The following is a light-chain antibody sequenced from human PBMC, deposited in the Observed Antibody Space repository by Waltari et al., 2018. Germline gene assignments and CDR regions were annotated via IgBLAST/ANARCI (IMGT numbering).Light chain of an antibody. V-gene: IGKV3-11*01. J-gene: IGKJ4*01. Sequence: EILLTQYQVTLSVTPGERATLSCKASQSVRSYLAWYQQKPGQAPRLLIYDASNRASGIPARFSGSGSGTDFTLTISNVEPEDFAVYYCQQRHDWPLNFGGGTKLEIK. CDR2: DAS. CDR3: QQRHDWPLN. CDR1: QSVRSY.